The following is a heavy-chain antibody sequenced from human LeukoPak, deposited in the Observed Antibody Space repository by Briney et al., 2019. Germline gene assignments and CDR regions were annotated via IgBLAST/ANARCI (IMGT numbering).Heavy chain of an antibody. J-gene: IGHJ4*02. D-gene: IGHD3-10*01. CDR2: IYYTGST. Sequence: SETLSLTCTVSGCSISSGGYYWSWIRQHPGKGLERIGYIYYTGSTYYNPSLKSRVTISVETSKSLCSLKLSSVTAADTAVYYCARSLLWFGELSTVDYWGQGTLVTVSS. V-gene: IGHV4-31*03. CDR1: GCSISSGGYY. CDR3: ARSLLWFGELSTVDY.